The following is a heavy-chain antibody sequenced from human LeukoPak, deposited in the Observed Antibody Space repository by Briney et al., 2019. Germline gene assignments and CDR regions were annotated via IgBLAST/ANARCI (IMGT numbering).Heavy chain of an antibody. J-gene: IGHJ4*02. V-gene: IGHV4-30-4*01. Sequence: PPQTLSLTCTVSGGSISSNAYYWSWIRQPPGKGLEWIGYIYYSGSTYYNPSLKSRLTISADTSKNQFSLKLRSVTAADTAVYYCARETHDPTMVRGVVDYWGRGTLVTVSS. CDR3: ARETHDPTMVRGVVDY. CDR2: IYYSGST. D-gene: IGHD3-10*01. CDR1: GGSISSNAYY.